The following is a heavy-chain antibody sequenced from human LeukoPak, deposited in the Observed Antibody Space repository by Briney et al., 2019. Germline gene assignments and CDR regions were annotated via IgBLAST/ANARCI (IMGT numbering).Heavy chain of an antibody. Sequence: GSLRLSCAASGFTFSSYAMSWVRQAPGKGLEWVSAISGSGGSTYYADSVKGRFTISRDNSKNTLYLQMNSLRAEDTAVYYCAKDLGGYYYDSSGYFPDAFDIWGQGTMVTVSS. CDR2: ISGSGGST. D-gene: IGHD3-22*01. V-gene: IGHV3-23*01. CDR3: AKDLGGYYYDSSGYFPDAFDI. J-gene: IGHJ3*02. CDR1: GFTFSSYA.